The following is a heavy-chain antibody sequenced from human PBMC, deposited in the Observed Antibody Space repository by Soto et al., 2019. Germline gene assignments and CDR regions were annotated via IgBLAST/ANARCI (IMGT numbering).Heavy chain of an antibody. D-gene: IGHD2-15*01. CDR1: GGSISSRPYY. J-gene: IGHJ4*02. CDR3: ASRDCSGGTCYPDP. Sequence: SETLSLTCTVSGGSISSRPYYWGWIRQPPGKGLEWIGSMYYSGNTYYNPTLKSRATMSVDTSRNQFSLKLSSVTAADTAVYYCASRDCSGGTCYPDPWGQGTLVTVSS. V-gene: IGHV4-39*01. CDR2: MYYSGNT.